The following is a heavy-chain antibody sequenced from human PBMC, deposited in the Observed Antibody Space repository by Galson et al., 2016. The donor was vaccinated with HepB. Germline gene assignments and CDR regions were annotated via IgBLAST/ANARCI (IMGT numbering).Heavy chain of an antibody. V-gene: IGHV5-51*01. CDR1: GYNFSSDW. J-gene: IGHJ5*02. CDR3: ARRQVMVGSRDWFDP. Sequence: QSGAEVKKPGESLKISCKASGYNFSSDWIGWVRQMSGKGREWVGIIYPGDSYTTYSPSFQGQVTISADKSISTAYLQWRSLKASDTAMYYCARRQVMVGSRDWFDPWGQGTLVTVSS. CDR2: IYPGDSYT. D-gene: IGHD1-26*01.